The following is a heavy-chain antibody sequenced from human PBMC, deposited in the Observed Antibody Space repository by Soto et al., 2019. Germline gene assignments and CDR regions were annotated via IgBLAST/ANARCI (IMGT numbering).Heavy chain of an antibody. J-gene: IGHJ4*02. CDR2: ISGSGGNT. V-gene: IGHV3-23*01. CDR3: AKDQGSSWYEIDY. CDR1: GFTFSNYA. Sequence: EVQLLESGGGLVQPGGSLRLSCAASGFTFSNYAVTWVRQAPGKGLEWVSTISGSGGNTYYADSVKGRFTISRDNSMNPLYLQMNSLRAVDTAVYYCAKDQGSSWYEIDYWGQGTLVTVSS. D-gene: IGHD6-13*01.